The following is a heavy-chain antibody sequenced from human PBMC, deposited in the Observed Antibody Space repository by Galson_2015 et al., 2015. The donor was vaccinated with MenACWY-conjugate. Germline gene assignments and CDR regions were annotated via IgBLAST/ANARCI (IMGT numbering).Heavy chain of an antibody. CDR3: ARDGYCSSTSCYNGLNYYYGMDV. J-gene: IGHJ6*02. Sequence: SVKVSCKASGYTFTSYGISWVRQAPGQGLEWMGWISAYNGNTNYAQKLQGRVTMTTDTSTSTAYMELRSLRSDDTAVYYCARDGYCSSTSCYNGLNYYYGMDVWGQGTTVTVSS. CDR2: ISAYNGNT. D-gene: IGHD2-2*02. V-gene: IGHV1-18*04. CDR1: GYTFTSYG.